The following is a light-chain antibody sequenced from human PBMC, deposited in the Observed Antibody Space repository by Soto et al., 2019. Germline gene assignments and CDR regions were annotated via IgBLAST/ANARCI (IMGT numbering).Light chain of an antibody. V-gene: IGLV2-14*01. CDR1: SSDVGGYNY. CDR3: SSYTTDNTRV. Sequence: QSALTQPASVSGSPGQSITIFCTGTSSDVGGYNYVSWYQQYPGKAPKLMIYEVNNRPSGVSNRFSGSKSGNTASLTISGLQADDEADYHCSSYTTDNTRVFGGGTKLTVL. J-gene: IGLJ2*01. CDR2: EVN.